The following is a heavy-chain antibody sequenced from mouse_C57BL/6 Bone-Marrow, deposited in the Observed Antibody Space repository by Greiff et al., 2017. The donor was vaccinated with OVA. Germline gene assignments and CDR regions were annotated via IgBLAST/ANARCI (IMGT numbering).Heavy chain of an antibody. CDR2: ISDGGSYT. CDR3: ARGDLPWFAY. D-gene: IGHD2-1*01. V-gene: IGHV5-4*01. Sequence: EVQGVESGGGLVKPGGSLKLSCAASGLTFSSYAMSWVRKTPEKRLEWVETISDGGSYTYYPDNVKGRFTISRDNAKNNLYLQMSHLKSEDTAMYYCARGDLPWFAYWGQGTLVTVSA. CDR1: GLTFSSYA. J-gene: IGHJ3*01.